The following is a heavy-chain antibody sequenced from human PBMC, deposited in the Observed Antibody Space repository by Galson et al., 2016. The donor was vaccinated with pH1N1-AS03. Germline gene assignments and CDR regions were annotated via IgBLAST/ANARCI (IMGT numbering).Heavy chain of an antibody. Sequence: ETLSLTCAVYGGSFSGYSCSWIRQSPGKGLEWIGEINHSGSTNYNPSLKNRVTISVDTSTNQFSLNLTSVTAADTAVYSCARRANWGFTGRQNWFDPWGREPWSPSPQ. J-gene: IGHJ5*02. V-gene: IGHV4-34*01. CDR3: ARRANWGFTGRQNWFDP. CDR1: GGSFSGYS. D-gene: IGHD7-27*01. CDR2: INHSGST.